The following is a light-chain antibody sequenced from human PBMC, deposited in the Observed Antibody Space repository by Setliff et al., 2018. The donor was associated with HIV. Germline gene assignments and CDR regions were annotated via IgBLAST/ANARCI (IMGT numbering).Light chain of an antibody. V-gene: IGLV2-8*01. Sequence: QSALTQPPSASGSPGQSVTITCPGTSSDVGGYNYVSWYQHHPGRPPKLLIYEVSQRPSGFPDRFSGSKSGNTASLTVSGLQAEDEADYYCSSYAGTNHPYVFGTGTKVTVL. CDR2: EVS. CDR1: SSDVGGYNY. J-gene: IGLJ1*01. CDR3: SSYAGTNHPYV.